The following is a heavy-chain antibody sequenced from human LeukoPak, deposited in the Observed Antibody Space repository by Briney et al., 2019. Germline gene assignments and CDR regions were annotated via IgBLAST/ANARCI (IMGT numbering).Heavy chain of an antibody. CDR2: ISYDGSNK. V-gene: IGHV3-30-3*01. D-gene: IGHD3-3*01. J-gene: IGHJ4*02. Sequence: GGSLRLSCAASGFTFSSYAMHWVRQAPGKGLEWVAVISYDGSNKYYADSVKGRFTISRDNSKNTLYLQMNSLRAEDTAVYYCARARDYDFWSGYYLAFDYWGQGTLVTVSS. CDR3: ARARDYDFWSGYYLAFDY. CDR1: GFTFSSYA.